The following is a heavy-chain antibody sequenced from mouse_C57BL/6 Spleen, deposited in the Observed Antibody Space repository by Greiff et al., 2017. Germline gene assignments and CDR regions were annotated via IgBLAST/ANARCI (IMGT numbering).Heavy chain of an antibody. J-gene: IGHJ2*01. CDR1: GFTFSSYG. CDR2: ISSGGSYT. V-gene: IGHV5-6*01. Sequence: EVQVVESGGDLVKPGGSLKLSCAASGFTFSSYGMSWVRQTPDKRLEWVATISSGGSYTYYPDSVKGRFTISRDNAKNTLYLQMSSLKSEDTAMYYCARGDLLWDYWGQGTTLTVSS. D-gene: IGHD2-1*01. CDR3: ARGDLLWDY.